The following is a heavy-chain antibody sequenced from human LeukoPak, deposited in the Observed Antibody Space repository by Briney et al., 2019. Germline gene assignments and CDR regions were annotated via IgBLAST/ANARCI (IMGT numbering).Heavy chain of an antibody. CDR3: ARDGDSSGSYDY. Sequence: GSSVKVSCKASGGTFSSYAISWVRQAPGQGLEWMGIINPSGGSTSYAQKFQGRVTMTRDTSTSTVYMELSSLRSEDTAVYYCARDGDSSGSYDYWGQGTLVTVSS. J-gene: IGHJ4*02. CDR1: GGTFSSYA. V-gene: IGHV1-46*01. CDR2: INPSGGST. D-gene: IGHD3-22*01.